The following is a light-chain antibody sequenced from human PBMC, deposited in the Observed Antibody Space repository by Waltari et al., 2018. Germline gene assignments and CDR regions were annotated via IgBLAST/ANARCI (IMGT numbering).Light chain of an antibody. CDR1: QSITNY. Sequence: DIQMTQSPSPLSASVGGRVTITIPASQSITNYLNWYQLTSGKAPKLLIYAASSLQSGVPSRFSGGGSGRDFTLTISSLQPEDVATYYCQQSYSPVLTFGGGTKVEIK. CDR2: AAS. CDR3: QQSYSPVLT. J-gene: IGKJ4*01. V-gene: IGKV1-39*01.